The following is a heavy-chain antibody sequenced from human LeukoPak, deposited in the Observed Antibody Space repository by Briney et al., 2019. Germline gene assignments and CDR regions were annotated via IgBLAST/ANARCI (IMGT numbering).Heavy chain of an antibody. D-gene: IGHD2-15*01. CDR2: ISGSGGST. CDR3: ATNVVAANNWFDP. CDR1: GFTFRTYA. V-gene: IGHV3-23*01. Sequence: PGGSLRLSCAASGFTFRTYAMSWVRQAPGKGLEWVSAISGSGGSTYYADSVKGRFTISRDNSKNTLYLQMNSLRAEDTAVYYCATNVVAANNWFDPWGQGTLVTVSS. J-gene: IGHJ5*02.